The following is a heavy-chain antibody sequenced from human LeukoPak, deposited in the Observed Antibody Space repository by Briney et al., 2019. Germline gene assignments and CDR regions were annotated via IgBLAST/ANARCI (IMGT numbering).Heavy chain of an antibody. CDR3: ARVRVFAKLSVVRPREVNCFDP. J-gene: IGHJ5*02. D-gene: IGHD2-21*01. Sequence: SETLSLTCTVSGGSISSNTYYWGWIRQPPGKGLEWIGSIYYSGSTYYNPSLKSRVTISVDTSKNQFSLKLSSVTAADTAVYYCARVRVFAKLSVVRPREVNCFDPWGQGTLVTVSS. V-gene: IGHV4-39*07. CDR2: IYYSGST. CDR1: GGSISSNTYY.